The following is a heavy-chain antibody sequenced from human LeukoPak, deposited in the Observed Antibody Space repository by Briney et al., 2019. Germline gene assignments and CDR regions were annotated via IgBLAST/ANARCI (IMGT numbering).Heavy chain of an antibody. CDR3: ARVGIGSVVDY. D-gene: IGHD3-16*01. CDR1: GYSISSGYY. CDR2: IYHSGST. V-gene: IGHV4-38-2*02. J-gene: IGHJ4*02. Sequence: PSETLSLTCSVSGYSISSGYYWGWIRQPPGKGLEWIGNIYHSGSTNYNPSLKSRVTISVDTSKNQFSLKLSSVTAADTAVYYCARVGIGSVVDYWGQGTLVTVSS.